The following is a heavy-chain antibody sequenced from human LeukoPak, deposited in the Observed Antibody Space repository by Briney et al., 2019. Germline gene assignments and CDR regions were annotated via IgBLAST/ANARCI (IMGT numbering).Heavy chain of an antibody. CDR2: LKHSGSP. Sequence: LRLSCAASGFTDSRNYMRWVRQAPGKGLEWIGELKHSGSPNYNPSLKSRVNISVDTYKTQFSLAQRSVPAAHTAVYLCERGGPRKAVRPSFDYWGQGTLVTVSS. V-gene: IGHV4-34*01. CDR1: GFTDSRNY. J-gene: IGHJ4*02. CDR3: ERGGPRKAVRPSFDY. D-gene: IGHD1-14*01.